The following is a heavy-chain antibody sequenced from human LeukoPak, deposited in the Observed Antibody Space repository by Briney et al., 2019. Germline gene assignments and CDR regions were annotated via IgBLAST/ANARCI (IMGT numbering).Heavy chain of an antibody. D-gene: IGHD3-10*01. Sequence: KPSETLSLTCAVYGGSFSGYYWSWIRQPPGKGPEWIGEINHSGSTNYNPSFKSRVTISVDTSKNQFSLKLSSVTAADTAVYYCARGSYYGSGSYYVLGYYYYYMDVWGKGTTVTVSS. V-gene: IGHV4-34*01. CDR3: ARGSYYGSGSYYVLGYYYYYMDV. J-gene: IGHJ6*03. CDR2: INHSGST. CDR1: GGSFSGYY.